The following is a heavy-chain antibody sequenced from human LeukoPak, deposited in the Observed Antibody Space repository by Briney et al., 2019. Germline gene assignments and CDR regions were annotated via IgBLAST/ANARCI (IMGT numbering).Heavy chain of an antibody. Sequence: ASVKVSCKASGYTFTGYYMHWVRQAPGQGLEWMGWINPNSGGTNYAQKFQGRVTMTRDTSISTAYMELSRLRSDDTAVYYCARDHRYCSSTSCFIDAFDIWGQGTMVTVSS. D-gene: IGHD2-2*01. V-gene: IGHV1-2*02. CDR2: INPNSGGT. CDR3: ARDHRYCSSTSCFIDAFDI. J-gene: IGHJ3*02. CDR1: GYTFTGYY.